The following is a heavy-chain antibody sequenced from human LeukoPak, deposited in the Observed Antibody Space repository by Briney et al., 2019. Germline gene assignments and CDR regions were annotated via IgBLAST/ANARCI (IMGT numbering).Heavy chain of an antibody. CDR3: ARHTYGDYAPFDY. Sequence: SETLSLTCTVSGDSISSYYWSWIRQPPGKGLEWIGYIYDSGSTNYNPSLKSRVTISADTSKNQLSLKLSSVTAADTAVYYCARHTYGDYAPFDYWGQGTLVTVSS. V-gene: IGHV4-59*08. D-gene: IGHD4-17*01. CDR1: GDSISSYY. CDR2: IYDSGST. J-gene: IGHJ4*02.